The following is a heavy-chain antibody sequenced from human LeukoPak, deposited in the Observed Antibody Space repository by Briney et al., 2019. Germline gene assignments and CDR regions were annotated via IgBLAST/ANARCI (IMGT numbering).Heavy chain of an antibody. CDR3: ARVGGLRLGELSSLDY. J-gene: IGHJ4*02. Sequence: GGSLRLSCAASRFTFSSYSMNWVRQAPGKGLEWVSSISSSSSYIYYADSVKGRFTISRDNAKNSLYLQMNSLRAEDTAVYYCARVGGLRLGELSSLDYWGQGTLVTVSS. D-gene: IGHD3-16*02. V-gene: IGHV3-21*01. CDR1: RFTFSSYS. CDR2: ISSSSSYI.